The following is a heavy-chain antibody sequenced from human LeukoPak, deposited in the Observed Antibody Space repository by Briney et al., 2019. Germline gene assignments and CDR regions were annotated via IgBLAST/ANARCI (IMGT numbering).Heavy chain of an antibody. Sequence: GGSPRLSCAASTFAFSIYWMTWVRQAPGKGLEWVANIKQDGSEKNYIDSVKGRFTISRDNAKASLFLQMNSLISEDTAVYYCARRNVGTGWSFHSWGQGTLVTVSS. CDR1: TFAFSIYW. CDR2: IKQDGSEK. V-gene: IGHV3-7*01. J-gene: IGHJ4*02. D-gene: IGHD2-15*01. CDR3: ARRNVGTGWSFHS.